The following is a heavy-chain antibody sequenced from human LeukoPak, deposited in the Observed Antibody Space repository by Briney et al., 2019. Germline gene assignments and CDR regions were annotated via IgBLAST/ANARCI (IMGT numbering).Heavy chain of an antibody. Sequence: SVKVSCKASGCTFSSYAISWVRQAPGQGLEWMGRIIPILGIANYAQKFQGRVTITADKSTSTAYMELSSLRSEDTAVYYCARAIGGFDYWGQGTLVTVSS. CDR3: ARAIGGFDY. V-gene: IGHV1-69*04. CDR2: IIPILGIA. J-gene: IGHJ4*02. D-gene: IGHD3-3*01. CDR1: GCTFSSYA.